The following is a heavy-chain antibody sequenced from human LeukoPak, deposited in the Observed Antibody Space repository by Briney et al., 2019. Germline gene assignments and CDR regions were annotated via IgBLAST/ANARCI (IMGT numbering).Heavy chain of an antibody. D-gene: IGHD6-13*01. V-gene: IGHV3-23*01. CDR2: ISGSGDTT. CDR1: GFIFSIYG. J-gene: IGHJ4*02. CDR3: AKRIHSSSWYATFDS. Sequence: GGSLRLSCAASGFIFSIYGMHWVRQAPEKGLEWVSFISGSGDTTYYADSVKGRFTISRDNSKNTLYMQMISLRSEDTALYYCAKRIHSSSWYATFDSWGQGTLVTVSS.